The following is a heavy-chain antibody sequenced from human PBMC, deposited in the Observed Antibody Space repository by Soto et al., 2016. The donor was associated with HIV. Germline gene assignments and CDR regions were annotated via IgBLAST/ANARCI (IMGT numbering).Heavy chain of an antibody. V-gene: IGHV1-2*02. CDR3: AKDCGLGGTRDY. Sequence: QVQVEQSGAEVKKPGASVKVSCKASGYTFTANYIQWVRQTPGQGLEWMGWINPNNGDTRYAQKFQGRVTMTRDTSINTAYMELSSLRTDDAAVYYCAKDCGLGGTRDYWGQGTLVTVSS. J-gene: IGHJ4*02. D-gene: IGHD2-15*01. CDR2: INPNNGDT. CDR1: GYTFTANY.